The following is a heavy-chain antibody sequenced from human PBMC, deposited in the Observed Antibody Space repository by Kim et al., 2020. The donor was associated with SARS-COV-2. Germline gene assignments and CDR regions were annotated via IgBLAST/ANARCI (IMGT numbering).Heavy chain of an antibody. CDR3: THDSPGLYG. V-gene: IGHV2-5*02. CDR1: GFSLNTRGNG. CDR2: IYWDDGK. Sequence: SGPTLVNPTQTLTLTCTFSGFSLNTRGNGVAWVRQPPGKALEFLSLIYWDDGKRYTPSLRSRLTITKDTSKNQVVLTLTIVVPVDTASYYCTHDSPGLYG. J-gene: IGHJ6*01.